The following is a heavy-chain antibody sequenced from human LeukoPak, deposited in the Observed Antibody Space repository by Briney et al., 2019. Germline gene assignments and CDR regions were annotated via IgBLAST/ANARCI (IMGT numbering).Heavy chain of an antibody. Sequence: SETLSLTCTVSGGSISSYYWSWIRQPPGKGLEWIGYIYYSGSTNYNPSLKSRVTISVDTSKNQFSLKLSSVTAADTAEYYCARDSDYDSGYDAFDIWGQGTMVTVSS. CDR3: ARDSDYDSGYDAFDI. D-gene: IGHD3-22*01. CDR2: IYYSGST. J-gene: IGHJ3*02. V-gene: IGHV4-59*01. CDR1: GGSISSYY.